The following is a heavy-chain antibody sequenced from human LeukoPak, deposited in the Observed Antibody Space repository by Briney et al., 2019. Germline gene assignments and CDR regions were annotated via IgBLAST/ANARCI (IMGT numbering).Heavy chain of an antibody. D-gene: IGHD6-25*01. V-gene: IGHV3-11*04. CDR2: ISNSGSTI. CDR3: AKDRVPRQRDALHM. Sequence: GGSLRLSCAASGFTFSDNYMTWIRQAPGKGLEWVSYISNSGSTIYYAGSVKGRFTTSRDNAKNSLYLQMNSLRAEDTAVYYCAKDRVPRQRDALHMWGQGTMVTVSS. CDR1: GFTFSDNY. J-gene: IGHJ3*02.